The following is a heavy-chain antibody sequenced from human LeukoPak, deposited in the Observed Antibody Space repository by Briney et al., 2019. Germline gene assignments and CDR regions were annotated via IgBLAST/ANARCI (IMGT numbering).Heavy chain of an antibody. J-gene: IGHJ3*02. CDR2: IYSGGST. D-gene: IGHD6-19*01. CDR1: GFTVSSNY. CDR3: ARVRLDSSGRNLDAFEN. Sequence: GGSLRLSCAASGFTVSSNYMSWVRQAPGKGLEWVSRIYSGGSTYYADSVKGRFTISRDNSKNTVYLQMNSLRAEDTAVYFCARVRLDSSGRNLDAFENWGQGTMVTVSS. V-gene: IGHV3-53*01.